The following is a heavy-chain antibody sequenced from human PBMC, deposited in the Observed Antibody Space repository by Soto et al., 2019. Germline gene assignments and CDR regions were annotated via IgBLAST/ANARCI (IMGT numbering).Heavy chain of an antibody. V-gene: IGHV4-39*01. CDR1: GGSSSSSRGR. D-gene: IGHD1-26*01. Sequence: SETKSLTRTVSGGSSSSSRGRWGRIRQHPGKGLERIASIKYSGTTFYNPSLKSRVTLSVDTSKNQFALKLSSVTAAETAVYYCARHGITRSYHDAFDIWAQRTMVTVS. CDR3: ARHGITRSYHDAFDI. CDR2: IKYSGTT. J-gene: IGHJ3*02.